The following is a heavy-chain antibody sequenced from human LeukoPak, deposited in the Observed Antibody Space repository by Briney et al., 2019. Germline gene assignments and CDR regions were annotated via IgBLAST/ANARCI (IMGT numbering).Heavy chain of an antibody. D-gene: IGHD3-9*01. J-gene: IGHJ4*02. V-gene: IGHV3-30-3*02. CDR3: AKQRTIWEHLDY. Sequence: GGSLRLSCAASGFTFSSYAMHWVRQAPGKGLEWVAVISYDGSNKYYADSVKGRFTISRDNSKNTLYLQMNSLRADDTAVYYCAKQRTIWEHLDYWGQGTLVTVSS. CDR1: GFTFSSYA. CDR2: ISYDGSNK.